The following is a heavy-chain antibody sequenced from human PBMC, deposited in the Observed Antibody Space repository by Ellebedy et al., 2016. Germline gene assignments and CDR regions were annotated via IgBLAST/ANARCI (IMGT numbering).Heavy chain of an antibody. D-gene: IGHD4-17*01. Sequence: GGSLRLSXAPSGLTVSSFFMGWVRQAPGKGLEWVATISGGGDTTVSADSVKGRFTISRDNFRNTLYLQMNSLRAEDTAVYYCYYGHYSGSWGQGTLVTVSS. J-gene: IGHJ4*02. V-gene: IGHV3-23*01. CDR2: ISGGGDTT. CDR1: GLTVSSFF. CDR3: YYGHYSGS.